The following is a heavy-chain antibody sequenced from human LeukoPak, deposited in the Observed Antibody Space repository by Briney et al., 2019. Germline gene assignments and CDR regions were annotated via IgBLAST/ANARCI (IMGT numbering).Heavy chain of an antibody. CDR3: ARVKFVGNSQGWFDP. Sequence: GASVKVSCKASGYSFTTYHIHWVRQAPGQGLEWMGIINPSGGSTNYAPKFQDRITATRDTSTGTAYMELSSLRSDDTAVYYCARVKFVGNSQGWFDPWGQGTLVTVSS. CDR1: GYSFTTYH. J-gene: IGHJ5*02. D-gene: IGHD4-23*01. V-gene: IGHV1-46*01. CDR2: INPSGGST.